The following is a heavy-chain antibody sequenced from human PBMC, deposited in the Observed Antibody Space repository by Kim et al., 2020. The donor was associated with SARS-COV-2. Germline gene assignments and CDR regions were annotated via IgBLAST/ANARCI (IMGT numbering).Heavy chain of an antibody. J-gene: IGHJ5*02. Sequence: ASVKVSCKPLGYTFTDYYIHWVRQAPGQGLEWVAWINTDSGGPNYAAKFQGRVTVTRDTSISTAYMEMRDLTPDDTAVYFCARGEKTDFWSGSPFDAWCRG. CDR1: GYTFTDYY. D-gene: IGHD3-3*01. V-gene: IGHV1-2*02. CDR2: INTDSGGP. CDR3: ARGEKTDFWSGSPFDA.